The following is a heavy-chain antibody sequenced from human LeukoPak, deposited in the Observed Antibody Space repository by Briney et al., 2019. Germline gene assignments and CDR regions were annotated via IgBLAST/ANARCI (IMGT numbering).Heavy chain of an antibody. D-gene: IGHD3-3*01. CDR3: ARGGDFY. J-gene: IGHJ4*02. CDR2: ISPSSSTI. Sequence: GGSLRLSCAASGFTFTTYSMNWVRQAPGKGLEWVSYISPSSSTIYYADSVKGRFTVSRDNAKNSLYLQMNSLRADDTAVYYCARGGDFYWGQGTLVTVSS. V-gene: IGHV3-48*01. CDR1: GFTFTTYS.